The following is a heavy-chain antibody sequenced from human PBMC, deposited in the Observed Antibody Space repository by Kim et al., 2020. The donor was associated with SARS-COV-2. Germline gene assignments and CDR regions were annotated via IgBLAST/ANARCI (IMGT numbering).Heavy chain of an antibody. V-gene: IGHV4-34*01. D-gene: IGHD5-18*01. CDR2: INHSGST. Sequence: SETLSLTCAVYGGSFSGYYWSWLRQPPGKGLEWIGEINHSGSTNYNPSLKSRVTISVDTSKNQFSLKLSSVTAADTAVYYCARIKIQLFSPFDYWGQGTLVTVSS. CDR3: ARIKIQLFSPFDY. CDR1: GGSFSGYY. J-gene: IGHJ4*02.